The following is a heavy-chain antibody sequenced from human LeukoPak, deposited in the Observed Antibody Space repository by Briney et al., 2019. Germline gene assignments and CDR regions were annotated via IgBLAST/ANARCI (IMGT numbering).Heavy chain of an antibody. Sequence: PGGSLRLSCSASGFTFSSYAMHWVRQAPGKGLEYVAAISSNGGSTHYADSVKGRFTISRDNSKNTLYLQMSSLRAEDTAVYYCVKGYDFWSAYAPFDYWGQGNLATVSS. CDR2: ISSNGGST. CDR1: GFTFSSYA. CDR3: VKGYDFWSAYAPFDY. D-gene: IGHD3-3*01. V-gene: IGHV3-64D*09. J-gene: IGHJ4*02.